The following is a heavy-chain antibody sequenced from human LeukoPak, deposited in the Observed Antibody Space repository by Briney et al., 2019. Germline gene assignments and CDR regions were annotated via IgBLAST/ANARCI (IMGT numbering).Heavy chain of an antibody. D-gene: IGHD1-26*01. Sequence: GASVKVSCKASGYTFTGYYMHWVRQAPGQGLEWMGWMNPNSGNTGYAQKFQGRVTMTRNTSISTAYMELSSLRSEDTAVYYCARVPREIMSIWGQGTMVTVSS. J-gene: IGHJ3*02. CDR3: ARVPREIMSI. V-gene: IGHV1-8*02. CDR1: GYTFTGYY. CDR2: MNPNSGNT.